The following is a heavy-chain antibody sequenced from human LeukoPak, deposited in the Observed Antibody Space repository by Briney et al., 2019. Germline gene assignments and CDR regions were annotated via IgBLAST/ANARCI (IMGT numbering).Heavy chain of an antibody. CDR1: GYTLTELS. Sequence: ASVKVSCKVSGYTLTELSMHWVRQAPGKGLEWMGGFDPEDGETIYAQKFQGRVTMTEDTSTDTAYMELSSLRSEDTAVYYCATDRPYYYDSSGYPNSTYYYGMDVWGQGTTVTVSS. CDR3: ATDRPYYYDSSGYPNSTYYYGMDV. V-gene: IGHV1-24*01. CDR2: FDPEDGET. D-gene: IGHD3-22*01. J-gene: IGHJ6*02.